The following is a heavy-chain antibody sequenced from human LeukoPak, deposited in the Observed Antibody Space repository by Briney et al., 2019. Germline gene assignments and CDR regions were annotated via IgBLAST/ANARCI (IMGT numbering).Heavy chain of an antibody. J-gene: IGHJ4*02. Sequence: SETLSLTCTVSGGSISSSSYYWGWIRQPPGKGLEWIGSIYYSGSTYYNPSLKSRVTISVDTSKNQFYLKLSSVTAADTAVYYCAREGWNGTMVRGVIDYWGQGTLVTVSS. CDR1: GGSISSSSYY. D-gene: IGHD3-10*01. V-gene: IGHV4-39*07. CDR3: AREGWNGTMVRGVIDY. CDR2: IYYSGST.